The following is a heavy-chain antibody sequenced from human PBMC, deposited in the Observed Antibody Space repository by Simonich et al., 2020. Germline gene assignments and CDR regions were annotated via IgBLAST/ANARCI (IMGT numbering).Heavy chain of an antibody. D-gene: IGHD5-12*01. CDR3: ARVSSYYAFDI. CDR1: GFTFSSYS. CDR2: ISSSSSTI. Sequence: EVQLVESGGGLVQPGGSLRLSCAASGFTFSSYSMNWVRQAPGKGLEWVSYISSSSSTIYYADSVKGRFTISRDNAKNSLYLQMNSLRAEDTAVYYCARVSSYYAFDIWGQGTMVTVSS. J-gene: IGHJ3*02. V-gene: IGHV3-48*01.